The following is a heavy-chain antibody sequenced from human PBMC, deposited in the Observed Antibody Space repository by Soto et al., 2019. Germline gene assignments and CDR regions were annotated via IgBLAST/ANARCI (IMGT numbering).Heavy chain of an antibody. J-gene: IGHJ3*02. CDR1: GLTFSAYG. CDR2: ISYDGSKK. D-gene: IGHD2-8*01. CDR3: AKASHCNKGRCSLGLIGDRAFDI. V-gene: IGHV3-30*18. Sequence: GSLRLSCEASGLTFSAYGMHWVRQAPGKGLEWVATISYDGSKKYFGDSVKGRFTISRDNSKSTLYLEMNSLRTEDTAVYYCAKASHCNKGRCSLGLIGDRAFDIWGQGTMVTVSS.